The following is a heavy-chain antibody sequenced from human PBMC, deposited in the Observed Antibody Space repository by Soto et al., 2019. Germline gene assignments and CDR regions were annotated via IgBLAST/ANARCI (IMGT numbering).Heavy chain of an antibody. J-gene: IGHJ6*02. D-gene: IGHD6-13*01. CDR3: ASVAAAGYYYYGMDV. CDR1: GGTFSSYA. Sequence: QVQLVQSGAVVKKPGSSVKVSCKASGGTFSSYAISWVRQAPGQGLEWMGGIIPIYGTANYAQKFQGRVMITADESTSTAYMELSSLRSEDKAVYYCASVAAAGYYYYGMDVWGQGTTVTVSS. V-gene: IGHV1-69*12. CDR2: IIPIYGTA.